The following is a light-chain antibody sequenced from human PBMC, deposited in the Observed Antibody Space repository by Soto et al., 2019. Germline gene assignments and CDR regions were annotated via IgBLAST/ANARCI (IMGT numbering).Light chain of an antibody. Sequence: AIQLTQSPSSLSASVGDRVTITCRASQGISSALAWYQQEPGKAPKLLIYDASNLESGVPSRFSGGGSGTDFTLTINSLQPEDFATYYCLQFSSYPRTFGPGTKVDIK. V-gene: IGKV1-13*02. CDR3: LQFSSYPRT. CDR1: QGISSA. CDR2: DAS. J-gene: IGKJ3*01.